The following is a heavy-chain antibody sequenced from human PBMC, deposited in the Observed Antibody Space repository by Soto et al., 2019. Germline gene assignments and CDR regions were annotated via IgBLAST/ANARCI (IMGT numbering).Heavy chain of an antibody. CDR2: INHSGST. V-gene: IGHV4-34*01. Sequence: QVQLQQWGAGLLKPSETLSLTCAVYGGSFSGYYWSWIRQPPGKGLEWIGEINHSGSTNYNPSLNSRITISVDPSKNQFSLKLSSVPAADTAVYYCARGRSTPVVTAAPNWFDPWGQGTLVTVSS. D-gene: IGHD2-2*01. J-gene: IGHJ5*02. CDR1: GGSFSGYY. CDR3: ARGRSTPVVTAAPNWFDP.